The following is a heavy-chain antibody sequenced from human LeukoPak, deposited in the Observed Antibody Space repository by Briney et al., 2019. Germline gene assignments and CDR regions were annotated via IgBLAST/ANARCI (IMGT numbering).Heavy chain of an antibody. CDR2: IKSKTEGGTT. CDR1: GSTFNNAW. CDR3: AAPYYYDSSGYSDDAFDI. Sequence: GGSLRLSCAASGSTFNNAWMSWVRQAPGKGLEWVGRIKSKTEGGTTDYAAPVKGRFTISRDDSKNMLYLQMSSLRAEDTAVYYCAAPYYYDSSGYSDDAFDIWGQGTMVTVSS. V-gene: IGHV3-15*01. D-gene: IGHD3-22*01. J-gene: IGHJ3*02.